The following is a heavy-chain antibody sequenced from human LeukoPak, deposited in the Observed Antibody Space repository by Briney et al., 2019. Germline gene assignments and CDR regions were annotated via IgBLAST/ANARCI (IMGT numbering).Heavy chain of an antibody. J-gene: IGHJ5*02. Sequence: GGSLRLSCAASGFTFSSYAMSWVRQAPGKGLEWVSAISGSGGSTYYADSVRGRFTISRDNSRNTLCLQMNSLRAEDTAVYYCAKELRDTAGFDPWGQGTLVTVSS. CDR1: GFTFSSYA. D-gene: IGHD5-18*01. CDR2: ISGSGGST. CDR3: AKELRDTAGFDP. V-gene: IGHV3-23*01.